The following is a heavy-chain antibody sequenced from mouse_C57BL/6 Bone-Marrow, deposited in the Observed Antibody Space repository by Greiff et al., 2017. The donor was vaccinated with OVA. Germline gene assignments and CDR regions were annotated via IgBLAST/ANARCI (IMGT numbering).Heavy chain of an antibody. CDR2: IDPNSGGT. CDR3: ARSGYDYPPMDY. J-gene: IGHJ4*01. V-gene: IGHV1-72*01. Sequence: QVQLQQPGAELVKPGASVKMSCKASGYTFTSYWITWVKQRPGQGLEWIGRIDPNSGGTKYNEKFKSKATLTVDKPSSTAYMQLSSLTSEDSAVYYCARSGYDYPPMDYWGQGTSVTVSS. CDR1: GYTFTSYW. D-gene: IGHD2-4*01.